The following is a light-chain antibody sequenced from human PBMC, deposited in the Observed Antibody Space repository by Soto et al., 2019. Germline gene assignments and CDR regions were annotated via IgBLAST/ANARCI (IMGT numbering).Light chain of an antibody. CDR2: DAS. CDR3: QQFFDYPLT. CDR1: QDISTL. J-gene: IGKJ4*01. Sequence: AIQLTQPPSSLCAAVGARVTITCRASQDISTLFAWSQQRPGKAPKLLIYDASSMESGVPSRFSGSGSGADFTLTISSLQPGDFATYYCQQFFDYPLTFGGGTKVDIK. V-gene: IGKV1D-13*01.